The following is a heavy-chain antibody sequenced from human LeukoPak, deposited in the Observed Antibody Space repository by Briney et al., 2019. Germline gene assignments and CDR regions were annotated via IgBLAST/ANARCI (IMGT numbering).Heavy chain of an antibody. Sequence: GGSLRLSCAASGFTFSSYSMNWVRQAPGKGLEWVSHIGSSGTTIYYADSVKGRFTISRDNAKNSLYLQMNILRAEDTAVYYCARDGNYDYWSAQSAGDGMDVWGQGTTVTVSS. D-gene: IGHD3-3*01. J-gene: IGHJ6*02. CDR1: GFTFSSYS. CDR2: IGSSGTTI. V-gene: IGHV3-48*01. CDR3: ARDGNYDYWSAQSAGDGMDV.